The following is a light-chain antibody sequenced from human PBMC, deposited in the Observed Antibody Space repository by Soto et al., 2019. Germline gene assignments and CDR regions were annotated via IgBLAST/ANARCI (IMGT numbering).Light chain of an antibody. CDR1: SSDVGSYNY. CDR2: DVS. CDR3: SSYTRDNPGV. J-gene: IGLJ2*01. Sequence: QSALTQPASVSGSPGQSITISCTGTSSDVGSYNYVSWYQQHPGQAPRLMIYDVSNRPSGVSNRFSGSKSGNTASLSISGLQAEDEADYYCSSYTRDNPGVFGGGTKVTVL. V-gene: IGLV2-14*03.